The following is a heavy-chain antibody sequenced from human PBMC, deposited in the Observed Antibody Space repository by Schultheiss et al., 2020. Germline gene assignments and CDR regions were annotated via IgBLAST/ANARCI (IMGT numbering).Heavy chain of an antibody. CDR1: GFTFSSYE. CDR2: ISGSGGST. V-gene: IGHV3-23*01. Sequence: GGSLRLSCAASGFTFSSYEMNWVRQAPGKGLEWVSAISGSGGSTYSADSVKGRFTISRDNFKNTLYLQMNSLRAEDTAVYYCAKVGYSNYGTVDVGGQVTTVTGSS. D-gene: IGHD4-11*01. J-gene: IGHJ6*02. CDR3: AKVGYSNYGTVDV.